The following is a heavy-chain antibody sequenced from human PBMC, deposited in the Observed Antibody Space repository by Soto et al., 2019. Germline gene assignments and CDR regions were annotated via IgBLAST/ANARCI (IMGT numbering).Heavy chain of an antibody. CDR2: IGSAGSST. V-gene: IGHV3-74*01. CDR3: ARGRPYGMDV. CDR1: GFTFGSYW. J-gene: IGHJ6*02. Sequence: EVQLVESGGGLVQPGGSLRVSCAASGFTFGSYWMNWVRQAPGKGLVWVSRIGSAGSSTTYADSVKGRFTTSRDNAKNTLYLQMSSLRVEDTAVYYCARGRPYGMDVWGQGTTVTVSS.